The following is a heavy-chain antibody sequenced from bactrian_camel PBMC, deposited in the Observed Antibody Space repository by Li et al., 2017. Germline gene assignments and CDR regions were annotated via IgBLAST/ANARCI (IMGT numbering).Heavy chain of an antibody. Sequence: QLVESGGGSVQAGGSLKLSCVISGYIISSCDMAWYRQYPGKERELVSSISKDGTATYAESVKGRFTISRDKGRKMLYLVMNSLKPEDTAVYYCASEATGWVHPPYLRRCAGQGTQVTVS. CDR2: ISKDGTA. CDR1: GYIISSCD. V-gene: IGHV3S53*01. J-gene: IGHJ4*01. D-gene: IGHD5*01.